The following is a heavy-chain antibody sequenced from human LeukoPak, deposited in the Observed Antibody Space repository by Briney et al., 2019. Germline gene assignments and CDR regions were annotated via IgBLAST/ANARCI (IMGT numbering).Heavy chain of an antibody. CDR2: ISSSSRNI. J-gene: IGHJ3*02. V-gene: IGHV3-48*01. CDR3: ARDISFYCGGDCYPDAFDI. Sequence: SGGSLRLSCAASGFTFSSSSMNWVRQAPGKGLEWVSYISSSSRNIYYADSVKGRFTISRDNAKNSLYLQMNSLRVEDTAVYYLARDISFYCGGDCYPDAFDIWGQGTKVTVSS. D-gene: IGHD2-21*01. CDR1: GFTFSSSS.